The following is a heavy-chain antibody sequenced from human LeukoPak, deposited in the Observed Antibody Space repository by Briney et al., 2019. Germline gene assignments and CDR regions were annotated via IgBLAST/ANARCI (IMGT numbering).Heavy chain of an antibody. CDR1: GFTLSSYA. CDR2: ISYDGSNK. D-gene: IGHD2-2*01. CDR3: AREKIVVVPAAYFDY. Sequence: GGSLRLSCAASGFTLSSYAMHWVRQAPGEGLEWVAVISYDGSNKYYADSVKGRFTISRDNSKNTLYLQMNSLRAEDTAVYYCAREKIVVVPAAYFDYWGQGTLVTVSS. V-gene: IGHV3-30*04. J-gene: IGHJ4*02.